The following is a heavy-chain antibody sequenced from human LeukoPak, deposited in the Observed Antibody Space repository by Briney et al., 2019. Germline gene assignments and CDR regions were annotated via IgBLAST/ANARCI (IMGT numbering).Heavy chain of an antibody. CDR3: ARVGSSPLHAFDI. V-gene: IGHV4-30-4*01. CDR1: GGSISSGDYY. J-gene: IGHJ3*02. CDR2: IYYSGST. Sequence: SETLSLTCTVSGGSISSGDYYWSWIRQPPGKGLEWIGYIYYSGSTYYNPSLKSRVTISVDTSKNQFSLKLSSVTAADTAVYYCARVGSSPLHAFDIWGQGTMVTVSS. D-gene: IGHD2-2*01.